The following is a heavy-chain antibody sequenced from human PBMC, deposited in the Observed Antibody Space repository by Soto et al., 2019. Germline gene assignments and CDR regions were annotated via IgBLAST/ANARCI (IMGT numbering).Heavy chain of an antibody. V-gene: IGHV4-30-4*01. J-gene: IGHJ5*02. CDR1: GVSISNGDYY. D-gene: IGHD2-15*01. Sequence: PSETLSLTCTVSGVSISNGDYYWSWIRQTPGMGLEWMGYIYYSGRTYYNPSLQGRLTISQAMSENQFSLRLTSVTAADTAVYFCARSFWFPVGATPGWFDPWGQGALVTVSS. CDR2: IYYSGRT. CDR3: ARSFWFPVGATPGWFDP.